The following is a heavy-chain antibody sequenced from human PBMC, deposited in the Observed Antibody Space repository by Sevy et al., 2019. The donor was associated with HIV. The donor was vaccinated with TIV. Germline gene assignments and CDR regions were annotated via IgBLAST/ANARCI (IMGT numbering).Heavy chain of an antibody. Sequence: GGSLRLSCAASGFTFDDYAMHWVRQAPGKGLEWVSGISCNSGSIGYADSVKGRFTISRDNAKNSLYLQMNSLRAEDTALYYCAKGWFGELELYYFDYWGQGTLVTVSS. CDR2: ISCNSGSI. J-gene: IGHJ4*02. V-gene: IGHV3-9*01. CDR1: GFTFDDYA. D-gene: IGHD3-10*01. CDR3: AKGWFGELELYYFDY.